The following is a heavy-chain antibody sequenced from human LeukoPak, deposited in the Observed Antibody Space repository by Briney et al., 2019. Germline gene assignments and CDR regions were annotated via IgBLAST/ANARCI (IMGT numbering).Heavy chain of an antibody. CDR3: ARRRGGCCSSTSCRRRDWFDP. J-gene: IGHJ5*02. Sequence: SETLSLTCAVYGGSFSGYYWSWIRQPPGKGLEWIGEINHSGSTNYNPSLKSRVTISVDTSKNQFSLKLSSVTAADTAVYYCARRRGGCCSSTSCRRRDWFDPWGQGTLVTVSS. D-gene: IGHD2-2*01. CDR1: GGSFSGYY. V-gene: IGHV4-34*01. CDR2: INHSGST.